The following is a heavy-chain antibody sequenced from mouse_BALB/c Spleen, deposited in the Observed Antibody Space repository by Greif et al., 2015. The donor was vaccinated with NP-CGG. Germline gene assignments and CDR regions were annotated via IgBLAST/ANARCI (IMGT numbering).Heavy chain of an antibody. V-gene: IGHV1S41*01. Sequence: DLVKPGASVKLSCKASGYAFTSYWINWIKQRPGQGLEWIGRIAPGSGSTYYNEMFKSKATLTVDTSSSTAYIQLSSLSSEDSAVYFCARYYYGYGYLDYWGQGTTLTVSS. D-gene: IGHD1-2*01. CDR2: IAPGSGST. J-gene: IGHJ2*01. CDR3: ARYYYGYGYLDY. CDR1: GYAFTSYW.